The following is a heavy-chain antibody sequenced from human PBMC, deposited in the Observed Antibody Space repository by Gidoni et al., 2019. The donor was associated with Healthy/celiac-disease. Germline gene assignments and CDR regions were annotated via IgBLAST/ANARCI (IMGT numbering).Heavy chain of an antibody. V-gene: IGHV4-30-4*01. CDR3: ARDRVRKGGIDY. D-gene: IGHD3-16*01. J-gene: IGHJ4*02. Sequence: QVQLQESGPGLVKPSQTLSLTCTVSGGSSSSGDYYWSWIRQPPGKGLEWIGYSYYSGSTYYNPSLKSRVTTSVDTSKNQFSLKLSSVTAADTAVYYCARDRVRKGGIDYWGQGTLVTVSS. CDR2: SYYSGST. CDR1: GGSSSSGDYY.